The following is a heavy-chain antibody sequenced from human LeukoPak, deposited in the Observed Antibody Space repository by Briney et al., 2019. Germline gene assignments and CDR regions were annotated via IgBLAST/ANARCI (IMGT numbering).Heavy chain of an antibody. V-gene: IGHV4-30-4*01. Sequence: PSETLSLTCTVSGGSISSGDYYWSWIRQPPGKGLEWIGYIYYSGSTYYNPSLKSRVTISVYTSKNQFSLKLSSVTAADTAVYYCASSFHGSGSYYYYYGMDVWGQGTTVTVPS. D-gene: IGHD3-10*01. J-gene: IGHJ6*02. CDR3: ASSFHGSGSYYYYYGMDV. CDR2: IYYSGST. CDR1: GGSISSGDYY.